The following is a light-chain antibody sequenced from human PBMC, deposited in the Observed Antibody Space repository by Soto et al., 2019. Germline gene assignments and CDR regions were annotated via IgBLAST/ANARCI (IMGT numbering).Light chain of an antibody. CDR1: NSDVGGYNY. V-gene: IGLV2-11*01. CDR2: DVI. CDR3: CSYAGSYTYV. Sequence: QSALTQPRSVSGSPGQSVTISCTGTNSDVGGYNYVSWYQQHPGTAPKLMIYDVIKRPSGVPDRFSGSKSGNTASLTISGLQAEDEADYFCCSYAGSYTYVFGTGTRSPS. J-gene: IGLJ1*01.